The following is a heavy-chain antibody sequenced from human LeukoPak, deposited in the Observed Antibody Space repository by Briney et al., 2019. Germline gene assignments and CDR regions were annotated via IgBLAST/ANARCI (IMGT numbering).Heavy chain of an antibody. CDR1: GGSITSGGYY. Sequence: SETLSLTCTVSGGSITSGGYYWGWIRQPPGKGLEWVGSIHYSGNTHNNPSLKSRVTISVDTSKNQFSLKLSSVTAADTAVYYCARLGGFPNWFDSWGQGTLVTVSS. CDR2: IHYSGNT. CDR3: ARLGGFPNWFDS. J-gene: IGHJ5*01. V-gene: IGHV4-39*01.